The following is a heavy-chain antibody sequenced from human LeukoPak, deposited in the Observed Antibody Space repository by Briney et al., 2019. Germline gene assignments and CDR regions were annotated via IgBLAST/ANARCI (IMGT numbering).Heavy chain of an antibody. CDR3: ARALNDAFDI. V-gene: IGHV3-21*05. J-gene: IGHJ3*02. CDR1: GFTFDDYG. D-gene: IGHD1-1*01. CDR2: ISNSGSYI. Sequence: GGSLRLSCAASGFTFDDYGMTWIRQAPGKGPEWVSYISNSGSYIFYAASVRGRFTISRDNAKNSLYLQMNSLRAEDTAVYYCARALNDAFDIWGQGTMVTVSS.